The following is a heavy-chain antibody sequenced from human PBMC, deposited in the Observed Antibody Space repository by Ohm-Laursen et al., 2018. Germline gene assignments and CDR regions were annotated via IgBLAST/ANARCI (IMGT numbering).Heavy chain of an antibody. J-gene: IGHJ4*02. V-gene: IGHV3-23*01. CDR1: GFAFSTYA. CDR3: AKGGPSSWYSPYFDY. CDR2: ISRSGGGTT. Sequence: SLRLSCAASGFAFSTYAMSWVRQAPGKGLEWVSGISRSGGGTTYYADSVKGRFTISRDNSKNTLYLQMNSLRGDDTAVYYCAKGGPSSWYSPYFDYWGQGTLVTVSS. D-gene: IGHD6-13*01.